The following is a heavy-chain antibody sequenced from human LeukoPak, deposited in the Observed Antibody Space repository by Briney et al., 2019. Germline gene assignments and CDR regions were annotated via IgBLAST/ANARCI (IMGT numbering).Heavy chain of an antibody. CDR3: AKDIGIAAAGTYYGMDV. Sequence: GGSLRLSCAASGFTVSINYMNWVRQTPGKGLEWVSVIYSGGATYYADPVKGRFTISRDNAKNSLYLQMNSLRAEDTALYYCAKDIGIAAAGTYYGMDVWGQGTTVTVSS. V-gene: IGHV3-53*05. CDR1: GFTVSINY. D-gene: IGHD6-13*01. CDR2: IYSGGAT. J-gene: IGHJ6*02.